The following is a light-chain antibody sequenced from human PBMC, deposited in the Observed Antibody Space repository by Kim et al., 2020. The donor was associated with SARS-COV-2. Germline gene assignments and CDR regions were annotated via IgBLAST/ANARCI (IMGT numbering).Light chain of an antibody. CDR2: WAS. Sequence: ERATINCKSSQSVLYSSNNKNYLAWYQQKPGQPPKLLIYWASTRESGVPDRFSGSGSGTDFTLTISSLQAEDVAVYYCQQYISGYTFGQGTKLEI. J-gene: IGKJ2*01. CDR3: QQYISGYT. V-gene: IGKV4-1*01. CDR1: QSVLYSSNNKNY.